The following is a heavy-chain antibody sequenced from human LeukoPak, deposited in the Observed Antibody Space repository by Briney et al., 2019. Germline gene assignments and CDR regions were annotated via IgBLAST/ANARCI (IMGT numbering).Heavy chain of an antibody. D-gene: IGHD1-26*01. J-gene: IGHJ4*02. CDR2: INPDGSGT. CDR3: VRMMGGRRDY. V-gene: IGHV3-74*01. CDR1: GFTFSSDW. Sequence: GRSLRLSCAASGFTFSSDWMHWVRQAPGKGLVWVSRINPDGSGTNYADSVKGRFTISRDNSKDTLYLQMNSLTAEDTAVYFCVRMMGGRRDYWGQGTLVTVSS.